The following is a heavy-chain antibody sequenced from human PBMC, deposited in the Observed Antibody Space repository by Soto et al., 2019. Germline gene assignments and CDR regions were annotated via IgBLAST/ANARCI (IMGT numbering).Heavy chain of an antibody. CDR3: ARGSTGAAAGNYYYYYGMDV. Sequence: ASVKVSCKTSGYTFISYGISWVRQAPGQGLEWMGWISTYNANTDYAQRFQGRVTMTRDTSTSTVYMELSSLRSEDTAVYYCARGSTGAAAGNYYYYYGMDVWGQGTTVTVSS. CDR2: ISTYNANT. CDR1: GYTFISYG. J-gene: IGHJ6*02. D-gene: IGHD6-13*01. V-gene: IGHV1-18*01.